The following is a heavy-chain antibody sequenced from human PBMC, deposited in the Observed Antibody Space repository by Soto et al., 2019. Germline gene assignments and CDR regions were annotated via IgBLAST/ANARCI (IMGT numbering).Heavy chain of an antibody. CDR3: AKGLRGDYYYGMDV. V-gene: IGHV3-48*01. D-gene: IGHD1-26*01. CDR2: ISSTGRTI. Sequence: GWSLRLSCEASGFTLASYEMPWVRQAPGKGLEWLSCISSTGRTIYSADSVKGRFTISRDNSKNTLYLQMNSLRAEDTAVYYCAKGLRGDYYYGMDVWGQGTTVTVSS. J-gene: IGHJ6*02. CDR1: GFTLASYE.